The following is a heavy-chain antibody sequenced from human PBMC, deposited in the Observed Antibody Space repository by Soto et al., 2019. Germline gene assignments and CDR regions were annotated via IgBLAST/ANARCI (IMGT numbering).Heavy chain of an antibody. CDR1: GGTFSSYA. D-gene: IGHD3-3*02. V-gene: IGHV1-69*06. J-gene: IGHJ5*02. CDR3: ARSKAHFWSERHGWFDP. Sequence: QVQLVQSGAEVKKPGSSVKVSCKASGGTFSSYAISWVRQAPGQGLEWMGGIIPIFGTANYAQKFQGRVTITADKSTSTAYMELSSLSSEYTAVYYCARSKAHFWSERHGWFDPWGEGTLVIVSS. CDR2: IIPIFGTA.